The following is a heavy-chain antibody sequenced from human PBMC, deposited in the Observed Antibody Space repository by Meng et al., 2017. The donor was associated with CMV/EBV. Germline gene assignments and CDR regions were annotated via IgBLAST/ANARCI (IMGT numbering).Heavy chain of an antibody. Sequence: GESLKISCAASGFTFSSYAMHWVRQDPGKGLEWVAVISYDGSNKYYADSVKGRFTISRDNSKNTLYLQMNSLRAEDTAVYYCARDRRGYSYGYYYYGMDVWGQGTTVTVSS. CDR3: ARDRRGYSYGYYYYGMDV. V-gene: IGHV3-30-3*01. D-gene: IGHD5-18*01. CDR2: ISYDGSNK. J-gene: IGHJ6*02. CDR1: GFTFSSYA.